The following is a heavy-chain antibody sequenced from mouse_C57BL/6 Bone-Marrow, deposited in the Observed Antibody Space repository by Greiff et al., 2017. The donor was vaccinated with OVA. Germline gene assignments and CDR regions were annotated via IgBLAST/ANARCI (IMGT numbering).Heavy chain of an antibody. CDR3: ARRGYGWFAY. V-gene: IGHV1-26*01. D-gene: IGHD3-1*01. CDR1: GYTFTDYY. CDR2: INPNNGGT. Sequence: EVQLQQSGPELVKPGASVKISCKASGYTFTDYYMSWVKQSHGKSLEWIGDINPNNGGTSYNQKFKGKATLTVDKSSSTAYMELRSLTSEDSAVYYCARRGYGWFAYWGQGTLVTVSA. J-gene: IGHJ3*01.